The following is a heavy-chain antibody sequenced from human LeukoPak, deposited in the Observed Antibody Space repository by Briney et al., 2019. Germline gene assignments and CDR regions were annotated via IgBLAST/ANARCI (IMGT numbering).Heavy chain of an antibody. J-gene: IGHJ4*02. CDR3: ARIAVSSGWGYFDY. V-gene: IGHV4-59*01. CDR1: GGSLVSYY. D-gene: IGHD6-19*01. CDR2: IYYSGST. Sequence: PSETLSLTCAVSGGSLVSYYWSWIRQPPGKGLEWIGYIYYSGSTNYNPSLKSRVSMSVDTSKNQFSLKLSSMTAADTAVYYCARIAVSSGWGYFDYWSQGTLVTASS.